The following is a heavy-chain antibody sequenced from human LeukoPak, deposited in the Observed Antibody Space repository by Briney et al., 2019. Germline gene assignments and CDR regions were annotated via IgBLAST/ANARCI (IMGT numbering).Heavy chain of an antibody. CDR2: INPKNGAT. CDR1: GLTFSDYY. D-gene: IGHD6-13*01. CDR3: ARGPDPGTWLAFDC. Sequence: PSVKLSCTASGLTFSDYYIHWVRQAPGQGLEWMGWINPKNGATDYPQKFQGRVTMAWDTSSTTAFMDLTSLRSDDTAVYYCARGPDPGTWLAFDCWGQGTLL. V-gene: IGHV1-2*02. J-gene: IGHJ4*02.